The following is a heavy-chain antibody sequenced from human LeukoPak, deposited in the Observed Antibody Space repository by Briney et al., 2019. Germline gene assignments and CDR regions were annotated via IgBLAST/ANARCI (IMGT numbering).Heavy chain of an antibody. CDR1: GGTFSSYA. CDR2: IIPIFGTA. D-gene: IGHD5-12*01. V-gene: IGHV1-69*05. Sequence: SVKVSCKASGGTFSSYAISWVRQAPGQGLEWMGGIIPIFGTANYAQKFQGRVTITTDESTSTAYMELSSLRFEDTAVYYCASLGADSRLGATIRYRYYYYYMDVWGKGTTVTVSS. J-gene: IGHJ6*03. CDR3: ASLGADSRLGATIRYRYYYYYMDV.